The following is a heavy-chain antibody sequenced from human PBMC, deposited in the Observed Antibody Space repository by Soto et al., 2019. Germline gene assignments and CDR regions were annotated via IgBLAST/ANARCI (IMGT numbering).Heavy chain of an antibody. Sequence: QVQLVQSGAEVKKPGSSVKVSCKASGGTFSSYAISWVRQAPGQGLEWMGGIIPIFGTANYAQKFQGRVTITADKSTSTAYMELSSLRSEDTAVYYCARAGAVTTCQAVDLTADYYYYGMDVWFQGTTVTVSS. V-gene: IGHV1-69*06. CDR3: ARAGAVTTCQAVDLTADYYYYGMDV. D-gene: IGHD4-17*01. CDR2: IIPIFGTA. CDR1: GGTFSSYA. J-gene: IGHJ6*02.